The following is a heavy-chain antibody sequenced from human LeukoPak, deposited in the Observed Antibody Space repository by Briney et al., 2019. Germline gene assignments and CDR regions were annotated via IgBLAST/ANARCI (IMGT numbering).Heavy chain of an antibody. J-gene: IGHJ6*02. D-gene: IGHD3-10*01. Sequence: PGGSLRLSCAASEFTFSSYAMSWVRQAPGKGLEWVSAISGSGGSTYYADSVKGRFTISRDNSKNTLYLQMNSLRAEDTAVYYCAKVPRPLGSGSYYGMDVWGQGTTVTVSS. V-gene: IGHV3-23*01. CDR1: EFTFSSYA. CDR2: ISGSGGST. CDR3: AKVPRPLGSGSYYGMDV.